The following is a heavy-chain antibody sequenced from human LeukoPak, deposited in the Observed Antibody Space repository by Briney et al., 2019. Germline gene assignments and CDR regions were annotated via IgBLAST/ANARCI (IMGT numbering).Heavy chain of an antibody. CDR1: GYTFTSYG. V-gene: IGHV1-18*01. CDR3: ARDTRSSGYYYLFDY. CDR2: ISAYNGNT. D-gene: IGHD3-22*01. Sequence: ASVKVSCTASGYTFTSYGISWVRQAPGQGLEWMGWISAYNGNTNYAQKLQGRVTMTTDTSTSTAYMELRSLRSDDTAVYYCARDTRSSGYYYLFDYWGQGTLVTVSS. J-gene: IGHJ4*02.